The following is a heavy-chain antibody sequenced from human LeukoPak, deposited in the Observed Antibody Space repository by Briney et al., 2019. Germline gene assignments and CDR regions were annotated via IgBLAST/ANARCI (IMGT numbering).Heavy chain of an antibody. CDR1: GGSFSGYY. V-gene: IGHV4-34*01. CDR3: ARVITIFGVVTMGYFDY. D-gene: IGHD3-3*01. Sequence: PSETLSLTCAVYGGSFSGYYWGWIRQPPGKGLEWIGEINHSGSTNYNPSLKSRVTISVDTSKKQFSLKLSSVTAADTAVYYCARVITIFGVVTMGYFDYWGQGTLVTVSS. J-gene: IGHJ4*02. CDR2: INHSGST.